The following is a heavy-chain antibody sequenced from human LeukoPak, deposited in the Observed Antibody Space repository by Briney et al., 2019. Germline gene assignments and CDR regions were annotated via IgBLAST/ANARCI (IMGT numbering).Heavy chain of an antibody. CDR1: GYSFTTYW. V-gene: IGHV5-51*01. J-gene: IGHJ6*03. CDR2: IYPGDSDT. Sequence: GESLKISCQGSGYSFTTYWIGWVRQLPGKGLEWMGIIYPGDSDTRYSPSFQGQVTISADKSINTAYLQWSSLKASDTAMYYCARRSAVAPYYYMDVWGKGTTATVSS. CDR3: ARRSAVAPYYYMDV.